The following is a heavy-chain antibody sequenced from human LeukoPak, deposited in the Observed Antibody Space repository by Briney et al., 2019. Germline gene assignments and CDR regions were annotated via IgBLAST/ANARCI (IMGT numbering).Heavy chain of an antibody. CDR2: ISGSGGST. V-gene: IGHV3-23*01. Sequence: GGSLRLSCAASGFTFSSYSMSWVRQAPGKGLEWVSAISGSGGSTYYADSVKGRFTISRDNSKNTLYLQMNSLRAEDTAVYYCAKDRYSSGWYDYWGQGTLVTVSS. J-gene: IGHJ4*02. CDR3: AKDRYSSGWYDY. D-gene: IGHD6-19*01. CDR1: GFTFSSYS.